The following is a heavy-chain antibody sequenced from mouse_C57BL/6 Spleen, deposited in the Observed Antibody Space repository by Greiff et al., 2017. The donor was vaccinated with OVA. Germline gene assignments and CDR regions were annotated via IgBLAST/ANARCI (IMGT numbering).Heavy chain of an antibody. D-gene: IGHD2-1*01. CDR3: APIYYGNRAWFAY. CDR1: GYSFTDYN. V-gene: IGHV1-39*01. J-gene: IGHJ3*01. Sequence: VQLKQSGPELVKPGASVKISCKASGYSFTDYNMNWVKQSNGKSLEWIGVINPNYGTTSYNQKFKGKATLTVDQSSSTAYMQLNSLTSEDSAVYYCAPIYYGNRAWFAYWGQGTLVTVSA. CDR2: INPNYGTT.